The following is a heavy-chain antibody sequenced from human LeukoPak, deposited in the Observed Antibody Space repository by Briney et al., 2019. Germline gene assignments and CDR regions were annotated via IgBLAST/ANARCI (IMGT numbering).Heavy chain of an antibody. CDR2: IYPGDSDT. Sequence: GESLKISCKGSGYSFTSYWIGWVRQMPGKGLEWMGIIYPGDSDTRYSPSFQGQVTISADKSISTAYLQWSSLKASHTAMYYCARLYGIAAARADWFDPWGQGTLVTVSS. CDR1: GYSFTSYW. J-gene: IGHJ5*02. V-gene: IGHV5-51*01. D-gene: IGHD6-13*01. CDR3: ARLYGIAAARADWFDP.